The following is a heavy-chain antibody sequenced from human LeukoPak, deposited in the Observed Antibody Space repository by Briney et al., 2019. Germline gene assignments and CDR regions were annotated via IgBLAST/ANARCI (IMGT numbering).Heavy chain of an antibody. V-gene: IGHV3-11*01. CDR1: GFTFSDYY. Sequence: GGSLRLSCAASGFTFSDYYMSWIRQAPGKGLEWVSYISSSGSTIYYADSVKGRFTISRDNSKNTLYLQMNSLRAEDTAVYYCGKDLVGYGSGPDIWGQGTMVTVSS. J-gene: IGHJ3*02. D-gene: IGHD3-10*01. CDR3: GKDLVGYGSGPDI. CDR2: ISSSGSTI.